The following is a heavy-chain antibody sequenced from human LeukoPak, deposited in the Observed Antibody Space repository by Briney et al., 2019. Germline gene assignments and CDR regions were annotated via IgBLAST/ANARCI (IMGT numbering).Heavy chain of an antibody. Sequence: GGSLRLSCTASGFTFGDYAMSWVRQAPGKGLEWVGFIRSKAYGGTTEYAASVKGRFTISRDDPKSIAYLQMNSLKTEDTAVYYCTRSSAYCSSTSCYVLDYWGQGTLVTVSS. CDR3: TRSSAYCSSTSCYVLDY. CDR2: IRSKAYGGTT. V-gene: IGHV3-49*04. D-gene: IGHD2-2*01. CDR1: GFTFGDYA. J-gene: IGHJ4*02.